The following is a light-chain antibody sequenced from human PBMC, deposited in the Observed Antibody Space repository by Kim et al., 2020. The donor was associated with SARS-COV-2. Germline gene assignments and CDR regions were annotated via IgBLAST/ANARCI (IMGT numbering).Light chain of an antibody. CDR1: SNDIGGYNS. V-gene: IGLV2-11*01. Sequence: QSALTQPRSVSGSPGQSVTIPCTGTSNDIGGYNSVSWFQQHPVKAPKLMIYDVRQRPSGVPDRFSGSKSGNTASLTISGLQAEDEADYYCCSYAGSYTMVFGGGTQVTVL. J-gene: IGLJ3*02. CDR2: DVR. CDR3: CSYAGSYTMV.